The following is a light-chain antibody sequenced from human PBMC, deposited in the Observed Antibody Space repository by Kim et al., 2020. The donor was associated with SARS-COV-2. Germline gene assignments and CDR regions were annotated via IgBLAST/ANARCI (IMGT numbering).Light chain of an antibody. V-gene: IGKV1-39*01. J-gene: IGKJ1*01. Sequence: ASVGDRVTITCRASQSISSYLNWDQQKPGKAPKLLIYAASSLQSGVQSRFSGSGSGTDFTLTISSLQPEDFATYYCQQSYSTPRTFGQGTKVDIK. CDR2: AAS. CDR1: QSISSY. CDR3: QQSYSTPRT.